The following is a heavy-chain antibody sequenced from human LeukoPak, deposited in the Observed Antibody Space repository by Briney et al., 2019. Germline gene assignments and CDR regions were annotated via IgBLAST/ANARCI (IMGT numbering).Heavy chain of an antibody. CDR3: AGGWEPYDYWFDP. Sequence: ASVKVSCKVSGYTLTELSMHWVRQAPGKGLEWMGGFDPEDGETIYAQKFQGRVTMTEDTSTDTAYMELSGLRSDDTAIYYCAGGWEPYDYWFDPWGQGTLVTVSS. V-gene: IGHV1-24*01. J-gene: IGHJ5*02. D-gene: IGHD5-12*01. CDR1: GYTLTELS. CDR2: FDPEDGET.